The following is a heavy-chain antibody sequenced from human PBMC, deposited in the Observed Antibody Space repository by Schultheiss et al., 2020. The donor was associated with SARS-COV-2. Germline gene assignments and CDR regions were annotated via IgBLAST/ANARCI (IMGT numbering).Heavy chain of an antibody. CDR1: GFTFSSYG. V-gene: IGHV3-33*05. D-gene: IGHD6-19*01. J-gene: IGHJ4*02. CDR2: ISYDGSNK. CDR3: AKSTREGIGVADT. Sequence: GESLKISCAASGFTFSSYGMHWVRQAPGKGLEWVAVISYDGSNKYYADSVKGRFTISRDNSKNTLYLQMNSLRAEDTAVYYCAKSTREGIGVADTRGQGTLVTVSS.